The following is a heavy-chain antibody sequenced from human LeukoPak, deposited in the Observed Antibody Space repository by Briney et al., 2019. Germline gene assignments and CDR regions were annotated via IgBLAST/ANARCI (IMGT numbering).Heavy chain of an antibody. J-gene: IGHJ1*01. CDR2: IYYSGST. CDR1: GGSISSSSYC. D-gene: IGHD3-22*01. V-gene: IGHV4-61*01. Sequence: SETLSLTCTVSGGSISSSSYCWGWIRQPPGKGLEWIGYIYYSGSTNYNPSLKSRVTISVDTSKNQFSLKLSSVTAADTAVYYCARDLGYYDSSGYYPRYFQHWGQGTLVTVSS. CDR3: ARDLGYYDSSGYYPRYFQH.